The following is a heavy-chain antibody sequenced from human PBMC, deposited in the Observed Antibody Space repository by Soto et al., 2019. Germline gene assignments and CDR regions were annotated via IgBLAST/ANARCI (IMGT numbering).Heavy chain of an antibody. D-gene: IGHD2-21*02. CDR3: ARDQGVVVTADNWFDH. CDR1: GGSITDYS. Sequence: PSETLSLTCTVSGGSITDYSWVWIRQPAGKGLEWIGRIFSSGSTNYNPSLKGRITMSLDTSKNQFSLKLNSATATDTAVYFCARDQGVVVTADNWFDHWGRGILVTVSS. CDR2: IFSSGST. J-gene: IGHJ5*02. V-gene: IGHV4-4*07.